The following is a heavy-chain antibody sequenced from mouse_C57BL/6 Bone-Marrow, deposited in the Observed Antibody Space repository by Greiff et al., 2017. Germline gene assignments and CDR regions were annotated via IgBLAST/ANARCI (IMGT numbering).Heavy chain of an antibody. V-gene: IGHV1-15*01. CDR3: TRVLMDY. J-gene: IGHJ4*01. CDR2: IDPETGGT. CDR1: GYTFTDYE. Sequence: QVQLKESGAELVRPGASVTLSCKASGYTFTDYEMHWVKQTPVHGLEWIGAIDPETGGTAYNQKFKGKAILTADKSSSTAYMELRSLTSEDSAVYYCTRVLMDYWGQGTSVTVSS.